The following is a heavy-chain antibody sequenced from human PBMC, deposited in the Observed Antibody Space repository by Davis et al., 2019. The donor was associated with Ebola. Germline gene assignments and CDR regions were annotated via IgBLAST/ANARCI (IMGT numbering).Heavy chain of an antibody. CDR2: INPSGGST. Sequence: ASVKVSCKASGYTFTSYYMHWVRQAPGQGLEWMGIINPSGGSTNYAQKFQGRVTITADESTSTAYMELSSLRSEDTAVYYCAVGVGSIAADYWGQGTLVTVSS. CDR1: GYTFTSYY. J-gene: IGHJ4*02. V-gene: IGHV1-46*01. D-gene: IGHD6-6*01. CDR3: AVGVGSIAADY.